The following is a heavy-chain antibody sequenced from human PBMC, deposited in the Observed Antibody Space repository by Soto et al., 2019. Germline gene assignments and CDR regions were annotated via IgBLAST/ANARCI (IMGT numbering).Heavy chain of an antibody. CDR1: VFTFAEYT. V-gene: IGHV3-43*01. CDR3: AKDIGHYYGSGSYYRETYYYYGMDV. D-gene: IGHD3-10*01. J-gene: IGHJ6*02. Sequence: GWSLRLSCPASVFTFAEYTMHWLRHAPGKGLEWVSLISWDGGSTYYAGSVKGRFTISRDNSKNSLYLQMNSLRTEDTALYYCAKDIGHYYGSGSYYRETYYYYGMDVWGQGTTVTVSS. CDR2: ISWDGGST.